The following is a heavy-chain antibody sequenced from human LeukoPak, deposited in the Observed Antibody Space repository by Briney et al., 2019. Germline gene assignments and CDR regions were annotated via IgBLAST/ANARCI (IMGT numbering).Heavy chain of an antibody. J-gene: IGHJ4*02. CDR1: GYTFTSYA. CDR2: INTNTGNP. Sequence: ASVKVSCKASGYTFTSYAMNWVRQAPGQGLEWMGWINTNTGNPTYAQGFTGRFVFSLDTSVSTAYLQISSLKAEDTAVYYCARGPDGYKIMYYFDYWGQGTLVTVSS. CDR3: ARGPDGYKIMYYFDY. D-gene: IGHD5-24*01. V-gene: IGHV7-4-1*02.